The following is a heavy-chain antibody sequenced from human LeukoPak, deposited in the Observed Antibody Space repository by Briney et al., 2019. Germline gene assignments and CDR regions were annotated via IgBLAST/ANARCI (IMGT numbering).Heavy chain of an antibody. CDR1: GGSISSYY. V-gene: IGHV4-59*08. CDR3: ARTPADSSGWFDAFDI. D-gene: IGHD6-19*01. Sequence: SETLSLTCTVFGGSISSYYWSWIRQPPGKGLEWIGYIYYSGSTNYNPSLKSRVTISVDTSKNQFSLKLSSVTAADTAVYYCARTPADSSGWFDAFDIWGQGTMVTVSS. J-gene: IGHJ3*02. CDR2: IYYSGST.